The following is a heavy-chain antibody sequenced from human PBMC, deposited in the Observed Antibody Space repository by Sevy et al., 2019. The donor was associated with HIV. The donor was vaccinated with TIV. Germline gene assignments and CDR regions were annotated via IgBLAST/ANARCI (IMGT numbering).Heavy chain of an antibody. D-gene: IGHD3-22*01. J-gene: IGHJ6*02. V-gene: IGHV3-66*01. Sequence: GGSLRLSCAASTFRVIDNYMSWVRQAPGKGLEWVSTIYSGGSTFYADSVKGRFTISRDNSKNTRYLQMNSLRAEDTAVYYCAGDRYYDASGYYYYYYGLDVWGQGTTVTVSS. CDR3: AGDRYYDASGYYYYYYGLDV. CDR2: IYSGGST. CDR1: TFRVIDNY.